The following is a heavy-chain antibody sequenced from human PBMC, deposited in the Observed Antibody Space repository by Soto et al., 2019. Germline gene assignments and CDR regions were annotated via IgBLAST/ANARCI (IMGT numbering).Heavy chain of an antibody. CDR2: IYYSGST. J-gene: IGHJ4*02. CDR1: GGSISSYY. V-gene: IGHV4-59*12. D-gene: IGHD2-15*01. CDR3: ARGIGGTSDY. Sequence: SETLSLTCTVSGGSISSYYWSWIRQPPGKGLEWIGYIYYSGSTNYNPSLKSRVTISVDTSKNHFSLKLSSVTAADTAVYYCARGIGGTSDYWGQGTLVTVSS.